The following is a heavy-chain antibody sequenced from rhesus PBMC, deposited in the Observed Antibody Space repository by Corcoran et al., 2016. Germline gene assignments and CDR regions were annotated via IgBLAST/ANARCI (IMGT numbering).Heavy chain of an antibody. CDR3: ARSADFDY. CDR1: GFTFSCYE. V-gene: IGHV3-115*01. CDR2: IGGDSSYT. Sequence: EVQLAESGGGLVQPGGSLRLSCAASGFTFSCYEMHWVRQAPGKWLEFVSVIGGDSSYTTYADAVKGRFTISRDNAKSSLSLQMNSLRAEDTAVYYCARSADFDYWGQGVLVTVSS. J-gene: IGHJ4*01.